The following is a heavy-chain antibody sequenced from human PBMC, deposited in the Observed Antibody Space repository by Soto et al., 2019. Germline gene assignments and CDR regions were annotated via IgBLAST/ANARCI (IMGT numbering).Heavy chain of an antibody. D-gene: IGHD2-2*01. CDR3: ARVVRFCSSPSCRGRNWFDP. V-gene: IGHV4-30-4*01. CDR1: GFSIGSGDYY. J-gene: IGHJ5*02. Sequence: SETLSLTCSFSGFSIGSGDYYLSWIRQPPGKGLEWIGYMFYTGTTYYNPSLKSRITISMDTSKNQFSLRLTSVTAADTAEYHCARVVRFCSSPSCRGRNWFDPWGQGTRVTVSS. CDR2: MFYTGTT.